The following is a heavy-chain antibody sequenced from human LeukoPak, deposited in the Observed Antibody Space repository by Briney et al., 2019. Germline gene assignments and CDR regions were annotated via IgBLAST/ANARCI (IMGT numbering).Heavy chain of an antibody. J-gene: IGHJ1*01. CDR1: GYSISSGYY. CDR2: IYHSGST. V-gene: IGHV4-38-2*02. Sequence: SETLSLTXTVSGYSISSGYYWGWIRQPPGKGLEWIGSIYHSGSTYYNPSLKSRVTISVDTSKNQFSLKLSSVTAADTAVYYCASSLWDFWSGYSFQHWGQGTLVTVSS. CDR3: ASSLWDFWSGYSFQH. D-gene: IGHD3-3*01.